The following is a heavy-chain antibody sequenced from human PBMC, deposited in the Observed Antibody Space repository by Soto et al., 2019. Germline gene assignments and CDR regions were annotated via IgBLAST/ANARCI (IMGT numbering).Heavy chain of an antibody. Sequence: VQLLESGGGLVQPGGSLRLSCAASGFTFSSYAMSWVRQAPGKGLEWVSAISGSGGSTYYADSVKGRFTISRDNSKNTLYLQMNSLRAEDTAVYYCAKSESGYSYGRRYYFDYWGQGTLVTVSS. V-gene: IGHV3-23*01. CDR1: GFTFSSYA. CDR3: AKSESGYSYGRRYYFDY. CDR2: ISGSGGST. J-gene: IGHJ4*02. D-gene: IGHD5-18*01.